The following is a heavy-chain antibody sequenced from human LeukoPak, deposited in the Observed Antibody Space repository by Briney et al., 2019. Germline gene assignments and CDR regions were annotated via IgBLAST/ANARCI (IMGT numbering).Heavy chain of an antibody. V-gene: IGHV3-23*01. CDR2: INDNGVAT. J-gene: IGHJ4*02. D-gene: IGHD3-3*01. CDR3: AKKEGGYYPFDY. Sequence: GGSLRLSCAASGFTFSSYAMSWVRQAPGKGLEWVSGINDNGVATYYADSVKGRFTISRDNSKNTLYLEMNSLRAEDTAVYYCAKKEGGYYPFDYWGQGTLVTVSS. CDR1: GFTFSSYA.